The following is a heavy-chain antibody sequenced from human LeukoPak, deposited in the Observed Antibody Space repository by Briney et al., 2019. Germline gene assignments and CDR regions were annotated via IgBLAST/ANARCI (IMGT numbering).Heavy chain of an antibody. V-gene: IGHV3-23*01. D-gene: IGHD6-6*01. CDR3: ARLYSSSSGKAFDI. CDR2: IGGSSDFT. Sequence: PGGSLRLSCAASGFTFSNYAMSWVRQAPGKGLEWVSAIGGSSDFTYYAENVKGRFTISRDNSKETLYLQMNSLRAEDTAVYYCARLYSSSSGKAFDIWGQGTMVTVSS. CDR1: GFTFSNYA. J-gene: IGHJ3*02.